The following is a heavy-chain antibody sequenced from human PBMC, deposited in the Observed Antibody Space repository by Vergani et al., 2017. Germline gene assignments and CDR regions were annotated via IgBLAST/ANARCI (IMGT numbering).Heavy chain of an antibody. J-gene: IGHJ4*02. CDR3: ARERDGGYSDY. CDR2: IYYSGST. D-gene: IGHD4-23*01. CDR1: GGSISSGGYY. Sequence: QLQLQESGSGLVKPSQTLSLTCAVSGGSISSGGYYWSWIRQPPGKGLEWIGYIYYSGSTYYNPSLKSRVTISVDTSKNQFSLKLSSVTAADTAVYYCARERDGGYSDYWGQGTLVTVSS. V-gene: IGHV4-30-4*01.